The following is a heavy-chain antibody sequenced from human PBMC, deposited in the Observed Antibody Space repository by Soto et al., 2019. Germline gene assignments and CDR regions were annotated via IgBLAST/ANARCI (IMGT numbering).Heavy chain of an antibody. J-gene: IGHJ6*02. Sequence: GGSLRLSCAASGFTFRTYAMSWVRQAPGKGLEWVSVISGSTGKTYYADSVKGRFTISRDNSKNTLSLQMNSLSGEDPAVYFFAKNRGSGSPYYYSMEVWGQGTTLTVSS. V-gene: IGHV3-23*01. CDR3: AKNRGSGSPYYYSMEV. CDR2: ISGSTGKT. D-gene: IGHD3-10*01. CDR1: GFTFRTYA.